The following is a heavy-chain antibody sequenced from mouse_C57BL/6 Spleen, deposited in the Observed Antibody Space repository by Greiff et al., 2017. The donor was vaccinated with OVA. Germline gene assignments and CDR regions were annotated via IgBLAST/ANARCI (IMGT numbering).Heavy chain of an antibody. CDR3: ARQGGTGFAY. CDR1: GYTFTSYW. CDR2: IDPSDSYT. J-gene: IGHJ3*01. Sequence: QVQLQQPGAELVKPGASVKLSCKASGYTFTSYWMQWVKQRPGQGLEWIGEIDPSDSYTNYNQKFKGKATLTVDTSSSTAYLQLSSLTSDDSAVYYCARQGGTGFAYWGQGTLVTVSA. D-gene: IGHD4-1*01. V-gene: IGHV1-50*01.